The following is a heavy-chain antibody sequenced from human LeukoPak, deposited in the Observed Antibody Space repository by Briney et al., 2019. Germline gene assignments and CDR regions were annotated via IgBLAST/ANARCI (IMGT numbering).Heavy chain of an antibody. Sequence: PGRSLRLSCAASGFIFEDYAMHWVRQAPGKGLEWVSGISGDSGSIGYADSVRGRFTISRDKAKKSVYLQMNSLRAEDTALYYCAKGAGDMDVWGKGTTVTVSS. D-gene: IGHD3-10*01. CDR1: GFIFEDYA. J-gene: IGHJ6*03. V-gene: IGHV3-9*01. CDR3: AKGAGDMDV. CDR2: ISGDSGSI.